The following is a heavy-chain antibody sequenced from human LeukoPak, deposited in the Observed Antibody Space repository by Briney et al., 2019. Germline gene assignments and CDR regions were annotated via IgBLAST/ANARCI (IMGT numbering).Heavy chain of an antibody. J-gene: IGHJ4*02. D-gene: IGHD4-17*01. V-gene: IGHV4-34*01. CDR1: GGSFSGYY. Sequence: SETLSLTCAVYGGSFSGYYWSWIRQPPGKGLEWIGEINHSGSTNYNPSLKSRVTISVDTSENQFSLKLSSVTAADTAVYYCARGPDYDYGVYPLDYWGQGTLVTVSS. CDR2: INHSGST. CDR3: ARGPDYDYGVYPLDY.